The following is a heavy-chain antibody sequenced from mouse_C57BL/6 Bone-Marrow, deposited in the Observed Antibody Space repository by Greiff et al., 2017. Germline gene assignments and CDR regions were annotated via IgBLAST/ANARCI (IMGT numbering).Heavy chain of an antibody. V-gene: IGHV1-64*01. CDR3: ARRMIITTVVATDY. CDR1: GYTFTSYW. CDR2: IHPNSGST. D-gene: IGHD1-1*01. Sequence: QVQLQQPGAELVKPGASVKLSCKASGYTFTSYWMHWVKQRPGQGLEWIGMIHPNSGSTNYNEKFKSKATLTVDKSSSTAYMQLSSLTSEDSAVYYCARRMIITTVVATDYWGQGTTLTVSS. J-gene: IGHJ2*01.